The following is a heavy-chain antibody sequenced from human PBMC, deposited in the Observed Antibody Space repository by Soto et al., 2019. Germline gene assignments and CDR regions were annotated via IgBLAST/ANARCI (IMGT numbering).Heavy chain of an antibody. J-gene: IGHJ4*02. D-gene: IGHD3-22*01. Sequence: ASVKVSCKASGGTFSSYAISWVRQAPGQGLEWMGGIIPIFGTANYAQKFQGRVTITADESTSTAYMELSSLRSEDTAVYYCARRDFYYDSSGYYFPDWGQGTLVTVSS. CDR1: GGTFSSYA. CDR3: ARRDFYYDSSGYYFPD. CDR2: IIPIFGTA. V-gene: IGHV1-69*13.